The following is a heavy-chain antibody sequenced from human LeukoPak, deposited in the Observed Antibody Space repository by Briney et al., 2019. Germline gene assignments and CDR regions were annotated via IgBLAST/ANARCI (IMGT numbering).Heavy chain of an antibody. Sequence: SETLSLTCIVSGGSISSANYCWSWIRQPAGKGLEWIGHIHTSGSTNYNPSLKSRVTISVDTSKNQFSLKLSSVTAADTAVYYCARTKRHVLLWFGESLFDYWGQGTLVTVSS. J-gene: IGHJ4*02. CDR2: IHTSGST. V-gene: IGHV4-61*09. CDR1: GGSISSANYC. D-gene: IGHD3-10*01. CDR3: ARTKRHVLLWFGESLFDY.